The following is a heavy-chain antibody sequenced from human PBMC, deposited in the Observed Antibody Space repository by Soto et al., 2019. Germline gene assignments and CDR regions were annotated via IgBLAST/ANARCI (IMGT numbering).Heavy chain of an antibody. CDR3: ARDHLVNYDILTGQYGTAV. Sequence: KGLEWVAVIWYDGSNKYYADSVKGRFTISRDNSKNTLYLQMNSLRAEDTAVYYCARDHLVNYDILTGQYGTAVLGHRTTVIVFS. CDR2: IWYDGSNK. V-gene: IGHV3-33*01. J-gene: IGHJ6*02. D-gene: IGHD3-9*01.